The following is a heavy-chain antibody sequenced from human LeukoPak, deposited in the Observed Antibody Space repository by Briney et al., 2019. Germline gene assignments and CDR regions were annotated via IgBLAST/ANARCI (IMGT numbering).Heavy chain of an antibody. CDR1: GFTFSSYG. J-gene: IGHJ4*02. V-gene: IGHV3-33*06. CDR3: AKVSSGWSFYFDY. Sequence: GRSLRLSCAASGFTFSSYGMHWVRQAPGKGLEWVAVIWYDGSNKYYADSVKGRFTISRDNSKNTLYLQMNSLRAEDTAVYYCAKVSSGWSFYFDYWGQGTLVTVSS. D-gene: IGHD6-19*01. CDR2: IWYDGSNK.